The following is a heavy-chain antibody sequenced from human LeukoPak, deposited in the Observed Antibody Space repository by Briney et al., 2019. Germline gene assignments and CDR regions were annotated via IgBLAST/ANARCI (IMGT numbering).Heavy chain of an antibody. CDR1: GFTVSSYG. D-gene: IGHD2-2*01. CDR2: ISYDGSNK. J-gene: IGHJ4*02. V-gene: IGHV3-30*18. CDR3: AKADVVVVPAPFDY. Sequence: GRSLRLSCAASGFTVSSYGMHWVRQAPGKGLEWVAVISYDGSNKYYADSVKGRFTISRDNSKNTLYLQMNSLRAEDTAVYYCAKADVVVVPAPFDYWGQGTLVTVSS.